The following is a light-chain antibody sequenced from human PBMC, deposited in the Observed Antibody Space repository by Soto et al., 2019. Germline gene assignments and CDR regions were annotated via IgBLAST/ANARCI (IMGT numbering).Light chain of an antibody. Sequence: EIVMTQSPATLSVSPGEGATLSCRASQSVSSNLAWYQQKPGQAPRLLIYGASTRAPGIPARFSGSGSGTEFTLTVSSLQSEDFAVYYCQQYHKWPPRTFGQGTKVEIK. V-gene: IGKV3-15*01. CDR1: QSVSSN. J-gene: IGKJ1*01. CDR2: GAS. CDR3: QQYHKWPPRT.